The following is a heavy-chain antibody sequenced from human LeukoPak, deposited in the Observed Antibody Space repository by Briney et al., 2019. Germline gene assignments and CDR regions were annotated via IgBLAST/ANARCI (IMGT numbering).Heavy chain of an antibody. D-gene: IGHD3-22*01. CDR3: ARVDTMNGDHDAFDI. V-gene: IGHV3-7*03. Sequence: PGRSLRLSCAASGFTFSSYWVSWVRQAPGKGLEWVANIKQDGSEKYYVDSVKGRFTISRDNAKNSLYLQMNSLRAEDTAVYYCARVDTMNGDHDAFDIWGQGTMVTVSS. CDR1: GFTFSSYW. J-gene: IGHJ3*02. CDR2: IKQDGSEK.